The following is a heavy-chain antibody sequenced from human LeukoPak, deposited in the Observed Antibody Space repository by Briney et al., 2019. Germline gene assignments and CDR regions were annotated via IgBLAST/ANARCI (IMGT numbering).Heavy chain of an antibody. D-gene: IGHD3-10*01. V-gene: IGHV3-23*01. CDR3: AKGGDTYYYGSGAYFDY. Sequence: PGGSLRLSCAASGFSFSNYAMSWVRQAPGKGLEWVSAISGSGGSTYYADSVKGRFTISRDNSKNTLYLQMNSLRAEDTAVYYCAKGGDTYYYGSGAYFDYWGQGTLVTVSS. CDR2: ISGSGGST. J-gene: IGHJ4*02. CDR1: GFSFSNYA.